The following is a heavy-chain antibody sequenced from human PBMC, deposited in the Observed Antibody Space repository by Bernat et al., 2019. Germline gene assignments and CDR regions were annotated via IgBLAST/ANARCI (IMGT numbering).Heavy chain of an antibody. V-gene: IGHV3-23*01. D-gene: IGHD6-19*01. CDR2: IRDSGGSS. J-gene: IGHJ4*02. CDR1: GFTFSTYG. CDR3: AKSPLPAKQWLARIRGGIDY. Sequence: EVQLLESGGGLVQPGGSLRLSCAASGFTFSTYGMNWVRQAPGKGLEWVSGIRDSGGSSYYADSVKGRFTISRDNSKNPVFLQMNSLRVEDTAVYYCAKSPLPAKQWLARIRGGIDYWGQGTLVTVSS.